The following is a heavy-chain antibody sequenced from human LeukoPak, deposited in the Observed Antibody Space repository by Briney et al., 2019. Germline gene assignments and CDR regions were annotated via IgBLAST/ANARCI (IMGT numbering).Heavy chain of an antibody. CDR1: ECTFSGTR. D-gene: IGHD3-22*01. CDR2: MKPDGSTK. J-gene: IGHJ4*02. CDR3: ASDLNHDSGG. V-gene: IGHV3-7*01. Sequence: GGSLRLSCATSECTFSGTRMSWVRQTPKRGLETVANMKPDGSTKFYPDSAKSRFTVSRNNAKNSLYLQKNSLRVEDTGIYYCASDLNHDSGGWGKGTMVTVSS.